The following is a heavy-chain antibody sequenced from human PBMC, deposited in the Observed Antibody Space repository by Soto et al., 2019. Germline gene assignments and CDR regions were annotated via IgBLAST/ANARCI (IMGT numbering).Heavy chain of an antibody. CDR2: ISSSSSPI. CDR3: ARNNRILDAFDI. Sequence: GGSLRLSCAAAGFTFSSNDMNWVRQAPGKGLEWVSYISSSSSPIYYADSVRGRFTISRDNAKNSLYLQMNSLRAEDTAVYYFARNNRILDAFDIWGQGSMVPVSS. V-gene: IGHV3-48*01. CDR1: GFTFSSND. D-gene: IGHD2-15*01. J-gene: IGHJ3*02.